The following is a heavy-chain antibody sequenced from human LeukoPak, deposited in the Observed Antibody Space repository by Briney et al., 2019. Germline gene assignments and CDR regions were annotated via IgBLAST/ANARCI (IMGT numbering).Heavy chain of an antibody. V-gene: IGHV4-59*01. CDR1: GGSIGYYY. CDR3: ARVSCGGDCFSATNAFDI. CDR2: IRYSGST. D-gene: IGHD2-21*02. Sequence: SETLSLTCFVSGGSIGYYYWSWIRQPPGKGLEWIGDIRYSGSTNYNPSLKSRVTISVDTSKNQFSLKLSSVTAADTAVHYCARVSCGGDCFSATNAFDIWGQGTVVTVSS. J-gene: IGHJ3*02.